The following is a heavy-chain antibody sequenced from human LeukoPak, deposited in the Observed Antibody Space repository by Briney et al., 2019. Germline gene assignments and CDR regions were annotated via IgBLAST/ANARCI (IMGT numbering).Heavy chain of an antibody. Sequence: PSGTLSLTCGVSGGSITSTNWWSWVRQPPGQGLESIGEVSLSGLTNYNPSLSSRAIMALDTSKNHLSLNLTSVTAADTAVYYCSRENGAFSPFGYWGQGTLVTVPS. D-gene: IGHD2-8*01. CDR1: GGSITSTNW. CDR3: SRENGAFSPFGY. CDR2: VSLSGLT. J-gene: IGHJ4*02. V-gene: IGHV4-4*02.